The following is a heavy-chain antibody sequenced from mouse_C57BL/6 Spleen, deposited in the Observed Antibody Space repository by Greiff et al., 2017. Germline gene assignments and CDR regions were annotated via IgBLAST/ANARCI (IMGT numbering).Heavy chain of an antibody. V-gene: IGHV1-69*01. CDR3: ARWARSSYAGGAMDY. D-gene: IGHD1-1*01. CDR1: GYTFTSYW. Sequence: QVQLQQPGAELVMPGASVKLSCKASGYTFTSYWMNWVKQRPGQGLEWIGEIYPTDSYTNYNQKFKGKATLTADKSSSTAYMQLSSLTSEDSAVYYCARWARSSYAGGAMDYWGQGTSVTVSS. J-gene: IGHJ4*01. CDR2: IYPTDSYT.